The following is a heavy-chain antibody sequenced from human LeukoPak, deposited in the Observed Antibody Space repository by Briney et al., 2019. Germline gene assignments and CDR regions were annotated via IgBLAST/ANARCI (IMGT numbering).Heavy chain of an antibody. CDR3: ARGRDYDILTGYYRDDAFDI. Sequence: SETLSLTCTVSGGSISSSSYYWGWIRQPPGKGLEWIGEINHSGSTNYNPSLKSRLTISVDSSKNQFSLKLSSVTAADTAVYYCARGRDYDILTGYYRDDAFDIWGQGTMVTVSS. CDR1: GGSISSSSYY. V-gene: IGHV4-39*07. CDR2: INHSGST. J-gene: IGHJ3*02. D-gene: IGHD3-9*01.